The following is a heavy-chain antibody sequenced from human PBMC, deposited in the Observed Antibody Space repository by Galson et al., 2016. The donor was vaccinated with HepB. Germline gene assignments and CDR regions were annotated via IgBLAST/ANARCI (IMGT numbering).Heavy chain of an antibody. CDR3: ARDQGTYCSGGNCSGSGALDI. Sequence: SLRLSCAASGLIFRSYSMNWVRQAPGKGLEWVSYISSTSSTIFYADSVKGRFTISRDIAKNSLYLQMNSLRDEDTAVYYWARDQGTYCSGGNCSGSGALDIWGQGTMVTVSS. D-gene: IGHD2-15*01. J-gene: IGHJ3*02. V-gene: IGHV3-48*02. CDR2: ISSTSSTI. CDR1: GLIFRSYS.